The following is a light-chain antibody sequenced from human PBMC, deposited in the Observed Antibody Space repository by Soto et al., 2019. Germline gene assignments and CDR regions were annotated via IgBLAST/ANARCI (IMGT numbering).Light chain of an antibody. J-gene: IGKJ1*01. CDR3: QQRSNWPPT. CDR2: DAS. Sequence: PGERATLSCRASQRVSSYLAWYQQKPGQAPRLLIYDASNRATGIPARFSGSGSGTDVTLTISSLEPEDFAVYYCQQRSNWPPTFGQGTKVEIK. CDR1: QRVSSY. V-gene: IGKV3-11*01.